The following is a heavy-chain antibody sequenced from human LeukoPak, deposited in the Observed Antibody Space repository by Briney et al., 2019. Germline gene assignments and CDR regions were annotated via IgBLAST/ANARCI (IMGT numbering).Heavy chain of an antibody. Sequence: SETLSLTCTVSGGSISSGGYYWSWIRQHPGKGLEWIGYIYYSGSTYYNPSLKSRVTISVDTSRNQFSLKLSSVTAADTAVYYCARGDGGSSEYYFDYWGQGTLVTVSS. CDR1: GGSISSGGYY. CDR2: IYYSGST. J-gene: IGHJ4*02. D-gene: IGHD2-15*01. V-gene: IGHV4-31*03. CDR3: ARGDGGSSEYYFDY.